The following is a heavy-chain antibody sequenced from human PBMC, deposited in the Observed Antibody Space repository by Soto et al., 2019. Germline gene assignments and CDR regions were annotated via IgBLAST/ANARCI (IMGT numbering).Heavy chain of an antibody. D-gene: IGHD3-10*01. CDR3: ATVVRGVIILNLYWFDH. V-gene: IGHV1-24*01. Sequence: ASVKVSCKVSGYTLPELSMHWVRQAPGKGLEWMGGFDPEDGETIYAQKFQGRVTMTEDTSTDTAYMELSSLRSEDTAVYYCATVVRGVIILNLYWFDHWGQGTLVTVSS. CDR1: GYTLPELS. CDR2: FDPEDGET. J-gene: IGHJ5*02.